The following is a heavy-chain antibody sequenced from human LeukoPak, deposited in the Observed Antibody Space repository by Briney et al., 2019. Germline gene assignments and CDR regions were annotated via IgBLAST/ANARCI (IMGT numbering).Heavy chain of an antibody. D-gene: IGHD3-3*01. V-gene: IGHV6-1*01. CDR1: GDSVSANGAA. J-gene: IGHJ3*02. CDR3: ARVPYYDFQADAFDI. Sequence: SQTLSLTCAISGDSVSANGAAWNWIRQSPSRGLEWLGSTYYRSKWYNGYAVSVKSRITINPDTSKNQFSLQLNSVAPEDTAVYYCARVPYYDFQADAFDIWGQGTMVTVSS. CDR2: TYYRSKWYN.